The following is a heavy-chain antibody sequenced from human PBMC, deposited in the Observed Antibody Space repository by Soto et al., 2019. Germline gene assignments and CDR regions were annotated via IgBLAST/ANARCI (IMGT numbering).Heavy chain of an antibody. CDR2: INAGNGNT. J-gene: IGHJ5*02. CDR1: GYTFTSYA. CDR3: ARAPPGGGSPWDWFDP. V-gene: IGHV1-3*01. Sequence: GASVKVCCKDSGYTFTSYAIQWVRQAPGQRLEWMGWINAGNGNTKYSQKFQGRVTITRDTSASTAYMELSSLRSEDTAVCYCARAPPGGGSPWDWFDPWGQGTLVTVSS. D-gene: IGHD2-15*01.